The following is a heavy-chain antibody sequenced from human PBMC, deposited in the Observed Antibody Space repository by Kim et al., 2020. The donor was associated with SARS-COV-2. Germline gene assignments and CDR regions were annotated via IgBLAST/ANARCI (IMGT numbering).Heavy chain of an antibody. CDR1: GFTFSRYW. D-gene: IGHD3-16*01. Sequence: GGSLRLSCAASGFTFSRYWMTWVRQAPGKGLEWVANIKHDGSETHYGDSVKGRITISRDNAKNSLYVQMNSLRVEDTAVYYCAKEHWGPEYWGQRTLVTVSS. CDR3: AKEHWGPEY. V-gene: IGHV3-7*01. CDR2: IKHDGSET. J-gene: IGHJ4*02.